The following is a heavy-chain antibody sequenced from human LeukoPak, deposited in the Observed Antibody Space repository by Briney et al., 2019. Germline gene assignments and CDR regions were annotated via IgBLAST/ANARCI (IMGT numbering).Heavy chain of an antibody. Sequence: TGGSLRLSCAASGFTFSSYAMHWVRQAPGKGLEWVAVISYDGSNKYYADSVKGRFTISRDNSKNTLYLQMNSLRAEDTAVYYCAKVPFTMVRGAMDNYGMDVWGQGTTVTVSS. CDR1: GFTFSSYA. CDR2: ISYDGSNK. J-gene: IGHJ6*02. D-gene: IGHD3-10*01. V-gene: IGHV3-30*04. CDR3: AKVPFTMVRGAMDNYGMDV.